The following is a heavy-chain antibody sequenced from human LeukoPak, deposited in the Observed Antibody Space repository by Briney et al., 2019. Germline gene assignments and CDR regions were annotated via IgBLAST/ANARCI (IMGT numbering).Heavy chain of an antibody. J-gene: IGHJ4*02. Sequence: ASVKVSCKAAGQSITNFAMHWVRQATGQRPEWMGWINAANGNTRYSQKLQGRVTITRDTSASTAYMELSSLRSEDTAVYYCARMTTGKFDYWGQGTLVTVSS. CDR1: GQSITNFA. V-gene: IGHV1-3*01. D-gene: IGHD3-10*01. CDR2: INAANGNT. CDR3: ARMTTGKFDY.